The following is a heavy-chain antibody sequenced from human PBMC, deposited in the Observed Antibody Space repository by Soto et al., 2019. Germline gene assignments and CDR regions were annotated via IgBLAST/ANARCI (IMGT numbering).Heavy chain of an antibody. V-gene: IGHV3-23*01. Sequence: GGSLRLSCAASGFTFDSYGMSWVRQAPGKGLEWVSGISYSGGNVYYADSVKGRFTISRDNSKNTLFLQMNNLRAEDTAVYYCATFVFCTTTTCYGREGAYWGQGTLVTVSS. CDR3: ATFVFCTTTTCYGREGAY. J-gene: IGHJ4*02. D-gene: IGHD2-2*01. CDR1: GFTFDSYG. CDR2: ISYSGGNV.